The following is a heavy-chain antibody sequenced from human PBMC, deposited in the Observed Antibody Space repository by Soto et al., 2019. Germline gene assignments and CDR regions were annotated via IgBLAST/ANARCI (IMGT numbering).Heavy chain of an antibody. V-gene: IGHV1-8*01. CDR2: MNPNSGNT. CDR3: ARVPGRENWFDP. CDR1: GYTFTSYD. Sequence: QVQLVQSGAEVKKPGASVKVSCKASGYTFTSYDINWVRQATGQGLEWMGWMNPNSGNTGYAQKFQGRATMTRNTSVSTAYMELSSLRSEDTAVYYCARVPGRENWFDPWGQGTLVTVSS. D-gene: IGHD3-10*01. J-gene: IGHJ5*02.